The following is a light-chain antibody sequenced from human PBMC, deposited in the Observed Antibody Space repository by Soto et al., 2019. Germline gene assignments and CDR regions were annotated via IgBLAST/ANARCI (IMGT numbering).Light chain of an antibody. CDR1: QSVSGW. Sequence: DIQMTQSPSTLSASVGDRVIITCRASQSVSGWLAWYRQKPGKAPELLIYSASTLETGVPSRFSGSGSGPDFTLTVSSLQRVDFATYYCQQYERYPLTFGGGTKVEIK. CDR2: SAS. V-gene: IGKV1-5*03. J-gene: IGKJ4*01. CDR3: QQYERYPLT.